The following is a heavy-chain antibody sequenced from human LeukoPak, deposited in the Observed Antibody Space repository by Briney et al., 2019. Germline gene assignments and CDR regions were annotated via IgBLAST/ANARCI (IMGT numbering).Heavy chain of an antibody. CDR2: ISAYNGNT. Sequence: GASVKVSCKASGYTFTSYGISWVRQAPGQGLEWMGWISAYNGNTNYAQKLQGRVTITRDTSASTAYMELSSLRSEDTAVYYCASRGYSGSYFGYWGQGTLVTVSS. V-gene: IGHV1-18*01. D-gene: IGHD1-26*01. CDR3: ASRGYSGSYFGY. J-gene: IGHJ4*02. CDR1: GYTFTSYG.